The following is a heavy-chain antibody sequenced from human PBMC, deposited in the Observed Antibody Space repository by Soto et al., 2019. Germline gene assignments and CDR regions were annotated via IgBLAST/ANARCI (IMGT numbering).Heavy chain of an antibody. CDR2: IWYDGSNK. D-gene: IGHD6-13*01. Sequence: GGSLRLSCAASGFTFSSYGMHWVRQAPGKGLEWVAVIWYDGSNKYYADSVKGRFTISRDNSKNTLYLQMNSLRAEDTAVYYCARDLPGIAAAGTVPWAGWGQGTLVTVSS. CDR3: ARDLPGIAAAGTVPWAG. V-gene: IGHV3-33*01. J-gene: IGHJ4*02. CDR1: GFTFSSYG.